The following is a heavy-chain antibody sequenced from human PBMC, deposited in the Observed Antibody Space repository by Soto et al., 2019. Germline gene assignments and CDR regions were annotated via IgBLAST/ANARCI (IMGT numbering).Heavy chain of an antibody. D-gene: IGHD3-3*01. CDR1: GFTFSSYA. J-gene: IGHJ4*02. CDR2: ISGSGGST. Sequence: EVQLLESGGGLVQPGGSLRLSCAASGFTFSSYAMSWVRQAPGKGREGVSAISGSGGSTYYADSVKGRFTISRDNSKNTLYLQMNSLRAEDTAVYYCAKDQFRYYDFWSGPLDYWGQGTLVTVSS. CDR3: AKDQFRYYDFWSGPLDY. V-gene: IGHV3-23*01.